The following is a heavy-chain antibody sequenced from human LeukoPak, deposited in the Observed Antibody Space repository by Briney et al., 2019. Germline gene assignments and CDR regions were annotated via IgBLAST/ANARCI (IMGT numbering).Heavy chain of an antibody. J-gene: IGHJ4*02. D-gene: IGHD3-22*01. V-gene: IGHV3-30*03. Sequence: GGSLRLSCAASGFTFSSYGMHWVRQAPGKGLEWAAVISYDGSNKDFADSLKGRFTISRDNSKNTLYLQMNSLRAEDTAVYYCARDYYDSSGYYQVSYWGQGTLVTVSS. CDR1: GFTFSSYG. CDR2: ISYDGSNK. CDR3: ARDYYDSSGYYQVSY.